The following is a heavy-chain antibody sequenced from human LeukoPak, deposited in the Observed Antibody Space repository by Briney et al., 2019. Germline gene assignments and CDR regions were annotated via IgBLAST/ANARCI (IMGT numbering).Heavy chain of an antibody. D-gene: IGHD3-22*01. CDR1: GFTFSSAA. J-gene: IGHJ4*02. CDR3: AKGPQLNSGYHPDY. Sequence: GGFLSLSCAASGFTFSSAAMTWVRQAPGRGLEWVSTVTGSDDRTYYADSVKGRFTISRDYSRNMLHLQMNSLRVEDTAMYYCAKGPQLNSGYHPDYWGQGTLVTVSS. V-gene: IGHV3-23*01. CDR2: VTGSDDRT.